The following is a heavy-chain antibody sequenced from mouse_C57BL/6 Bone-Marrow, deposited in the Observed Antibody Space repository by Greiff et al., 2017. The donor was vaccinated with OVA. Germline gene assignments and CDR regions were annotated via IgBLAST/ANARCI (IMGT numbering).Heavy chain of an antibody. V-gene: IGHV1-15*01. CDR3: TREGNDRAWFAY. J-gene: IGHJ3*01. D-gene: IGHD2-2*01. CDR1: GYTFTDYE. Sequence: VQLQQSGAELVRPGASVTLSCKASGYTFTDYEMHWVKQTPVHGLEWIGAIDPETGGPAYNQKFKGKAILTADKSSSTAYMELRSLTSEDSAVDYCTREGNDRAWFAYWGQGTLVTVSA. CDR2: IDPETGGP.